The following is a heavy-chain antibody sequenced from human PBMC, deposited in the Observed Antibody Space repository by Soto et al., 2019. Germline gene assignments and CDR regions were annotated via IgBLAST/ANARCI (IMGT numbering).Heavy chain of an antibody. J-gene: IGHJ6*02. CDR2: IVVGSGNT. CDR3: AAVIGWAYYYYYGIDV. Sequence: SVKVSCKASGFTFTSSAVQWVRQARGQRLEWIGWIVVGSGNTNYAQKFQERVTITRDMSTSTAYTELSSLRSEDTAVYYCAAVIGWAYYYYYGIDVSREVLTVPV. V-gene: IGHV1-58*01. D-gene: IGHD6-19*01. CDR1: GFTFTSSA.